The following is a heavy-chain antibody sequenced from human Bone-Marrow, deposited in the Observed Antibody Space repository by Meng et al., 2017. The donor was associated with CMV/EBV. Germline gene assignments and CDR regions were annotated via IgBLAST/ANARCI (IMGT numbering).Heavy chain of an antibody. CDR1: GFPFSGYT. J-gene: IGHJ4*02. CDR2: LSDNSAYI. Sequence: GESLKISCVASGFPFSGYTMTWVRQAPGKGLEWVSSLSDNSAYIYYADSVKGRFTISRDNDQNSLFLQMDSLRAYDTAVYYCARLTIVGVRGYDYWGQGTLVTVSS. D-gene: IGHD1-26*01. CDR3: ARLTIVGVRGYDY. V-gene: IGHV3-21*01.